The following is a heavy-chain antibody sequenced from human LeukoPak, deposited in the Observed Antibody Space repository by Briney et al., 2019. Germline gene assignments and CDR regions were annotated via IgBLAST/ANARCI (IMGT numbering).Heavy chain of an antibody. CDR2: TYYRSKWYN. CDR1: GDSVSSNSAA. J-gene: IGHJ5*02. Sequence: SQTLSLTCAISGDSVSSNSAAWNWLRQSPSRGLEWPGSTYYRSKWYNDYAVSVKSRITINPDTSKHQFSLHLNSVTPEDTAVYYCASADRDYNWFDTWGQGTLVTVSS. D-gene: IGHD2-21*02. CDR3: ASADRDYNWFDT. V-gene: IGHV6-1*01.